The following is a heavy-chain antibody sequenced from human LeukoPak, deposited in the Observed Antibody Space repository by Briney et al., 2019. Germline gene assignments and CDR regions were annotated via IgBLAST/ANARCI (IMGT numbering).Heavy chain of an antibody. D-gene: IGHD4-17*01. J-gene: IGHJ1*01. Sequence: GESLKISCKGSGYSFTSYWIGWVRQMPGKGLEWMGIIYPGDSDTRYSPSFQGQVTISADKSISTAYLQWSSLKASDTAMDYCARFLGRTVTGSYFQHWGQGTLVTVSS. V-gene: IGHV5-51*01. CDR2: IYPGDSDT. CDR1: GYSFTSYW. CDR3: ARFLGRTVTGSYFQH.